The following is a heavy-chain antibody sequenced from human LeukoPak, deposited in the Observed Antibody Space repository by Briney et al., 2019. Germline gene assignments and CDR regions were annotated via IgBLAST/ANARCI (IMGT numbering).Heavy chain of an antibody. CDR3: ARGTKYYYGSGPFDY. CDR2: IYTSGST. D-gene: IGHD3-10*01. V-gene: IGHV4-61*02. CDR1: GGSISSGSYY. Sequence: SETLSLTCTVSGGSISSGSYYWSWIRQPAGKGLEWIGRIYTSGSTNYNPSLESRVTISVDTSKNQFSLKLSSVTAADTAVYYCARGTKYYYGSGPFDYWGQGTLVTVSS. J-gene: IGHJ4*02.